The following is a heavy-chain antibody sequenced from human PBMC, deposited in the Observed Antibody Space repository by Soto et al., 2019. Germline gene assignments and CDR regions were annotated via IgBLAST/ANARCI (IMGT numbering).Heavy chain of an antibody. V-gene: IGHV1-69*13. J-gene: IGHJ5*02. CDR1: GGPFSSYA. D-gene: IGHD2-2*01. CDR3: ARGDCSSTSCYLNWFDP. CDR2: IIPIFGTA. Sequence: ASVKVSCKAYGGPFSSYAISLVRQAPGQGLEWMGGIIPIFGTANYAQKFQGRVTITADESTSTAYMELSSLRSEDTAVYYCARGDCSSTSCYLNWFDPWGQGTLGTVS.